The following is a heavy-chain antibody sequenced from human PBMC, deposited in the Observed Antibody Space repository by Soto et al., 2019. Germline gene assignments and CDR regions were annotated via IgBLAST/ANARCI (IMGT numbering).Heavy chain of an antibody. V-gene: IGHV4-34*01. CDR2: VSHSGRS. Sequence: SESRSLTCDVYGGSFSGYYWSWIRQPPGKGLEWIGQVSHSGRSNYNPSLKSRVTISLDTSKNQFSLKLRSVTAADTAVYYCARDDVDTWRVGFDSWGQGTLVTVSS. D-gene: IGHD5-18*01. CDR1: GGSFSGYY. CDR3: ARDDVDTWRVGFDS. J-gene: IGHJ4*02.